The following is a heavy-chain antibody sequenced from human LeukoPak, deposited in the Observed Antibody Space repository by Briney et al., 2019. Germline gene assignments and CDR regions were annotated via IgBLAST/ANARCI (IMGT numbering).Heavy chain of an antibody. CDR3: ARGTRIAVTGTSQRKKFDF. J-gene: IGHJ4*02. V-gene: IGHV1-8*03. D-gene: IGHD6-19*01. CDR2: MNPNSGNT. Sequence: ASVKVSCEASGYTFTSYDINWVRQATGQGLEWMGWMNPNSGNTGYEQKFQGRVTITRNTSIDTAYMELSSLRSEDTAVYYCARGTRIAVTGTSQRKKFDFWGQGTLVTVSS. CDR1: GYTFTSYD.